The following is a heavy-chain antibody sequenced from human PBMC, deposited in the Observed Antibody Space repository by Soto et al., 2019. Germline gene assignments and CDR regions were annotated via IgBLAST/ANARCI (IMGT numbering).Heavy chain of an antibody. J-gene: IGHJ4*02. V-gene: IGHV3-23*01. CDR3: AKDRGPTLNHIYYGSGSYAY. CDR2: ISGSGGST. CDR1: GFTFSSYA. D-gene: IGHD3-10*01. Sequence: GGSLRLSCAASGFTFSSYAMSWVRQAPGKGLEWVSAISGSGGSTYYADSVKGRFTISRDNSKNTLYLQMNSLRAEDTAVYYCAKDRGPTLNHIYYGSGSYAYWGQGTLVTVSS.